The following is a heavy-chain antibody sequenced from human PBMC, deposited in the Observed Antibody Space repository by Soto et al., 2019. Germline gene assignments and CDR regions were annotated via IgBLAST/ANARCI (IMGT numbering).Heavy chain of an antibody. V-gene: IGHV3-33*01. Sequence: QVQLVESGGGVVQPGRSLRLSCAASGFTFSSYGMHWVRQAPGKGLEWVAVIWYDGSNKYYADSVKGRFTISRDNSXNXLXXQMNSLRAEDTAVYYCARDNFARSKEGDYYYGMDVWGQGTTVTVSS. CDR1: GFTFSSYG. J-gene: IGHJ6*02. D-gene: IGHD1-20*01. CDR3: ARDNFARSKEGDYYYGMDV. CDR2: IWYDGSNK.